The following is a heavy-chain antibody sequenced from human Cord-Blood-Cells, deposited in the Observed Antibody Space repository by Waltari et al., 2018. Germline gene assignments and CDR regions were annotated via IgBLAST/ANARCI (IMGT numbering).Heavy chain of an antibody. CDR1: GCTFCSYA. V-gene: IGHV3-64*01. D-gene: IGHD3-10*01. Sequence: EVQLVESGGGLVQPGGSRRLSCAASGCTFCSYAMHWVRQAPGKGLEYVSAISSNGGSTYYANSVKGRFTIARDNSKNTLYLQMGSLRAEDMAVYYCARGSGSLHAFDIWGQGTMVTVSS. CDR3: ARGSGSLHAFDI. J-gene: IGHJ3*02. CDR2: ISSNGGST.